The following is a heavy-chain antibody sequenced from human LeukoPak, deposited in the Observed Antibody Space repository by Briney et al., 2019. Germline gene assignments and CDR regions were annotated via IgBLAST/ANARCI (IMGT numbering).Heavy chain of an antibody. CDR3: AKDPGATAWGYYMDV. V-gene: IGHV3-30*02. CDR2: IWNDGRSE. CDR1: GFMFRDCG. Sequence: AGGSLRLSCAASGFMFRDCGMRWVRQAPGKGLEWVSFIWNDGRSEHYADSVQGRFSVSRDNSDNTLYLHMTNLRPDDTAVYYCAKDPGATAWGYYMDVRGTGTTVTVSS. J-gene: IGHJ6*03. D-gene: IGHD7-27*01.